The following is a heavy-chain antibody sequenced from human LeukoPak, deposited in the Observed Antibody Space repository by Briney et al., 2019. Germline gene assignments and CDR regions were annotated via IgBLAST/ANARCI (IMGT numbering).Heavy chain of an antibody. Sequence: GGSLSLSCAASGLTVSNNYMNWVRKAPGKGLEWGSVIYSGGNTYYADSVKGRFTISRDNSKNSLYLQMNSLRAEDTAVYYCATSPSTGVWGQGTLVTVSS. CDR2: IYSGGNT. J-gene: IGHJ4*02. CDR3: ATSPSTGV. V-gene: IGHV3-53*01. D-gene: IGHD1-14*01. CDR1: GLTVSNNY.